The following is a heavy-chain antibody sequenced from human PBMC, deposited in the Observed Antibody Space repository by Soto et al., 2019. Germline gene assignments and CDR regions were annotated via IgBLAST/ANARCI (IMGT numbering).Heavy chain of an antibody. CDR1: GGSISSTKYY. D-gene: IGHD3-16*02. Sequence: QVQLQESGPGLVKPSETLSLTCSVSGGSISSTKYYWGWIRQPPGKGLEWIGSMFCSGSTDYNPSPKSRVTLSADTSKSQFSLKLSSVTAADTAVYYCARQSIPIGEVIARDGFDIWGQGTMVTVSS. V-gene: IGHV4-39*01. CDR2: MFCSGST. J-gene: IGHJ3*02. CDR3: ARQSIPIGEVIARDGFDI.